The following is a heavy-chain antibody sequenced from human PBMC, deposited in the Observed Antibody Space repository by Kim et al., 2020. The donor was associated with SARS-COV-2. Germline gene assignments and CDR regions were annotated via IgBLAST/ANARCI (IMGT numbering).Heavy chain of an antibody. CDR3: ARVDGGNSEDYYYGMDV. CDR1: GGSISSGGYY. CDR2: IYYSGST. J-gene: IGHJ6*02. Sequence: SETLSLTCTVSGGSISSGGYYWSWIRQHPGKGLEWIGYIYYSGSTYYNPSLKSRVTILVDTSKNQFSLKLSSVTAADTAVYYCARVDGGNSEDYYYGMDVWGQGTTVTVSS. V-gene: IGHV4-31*03. D-gene: IGHD2-21*02.